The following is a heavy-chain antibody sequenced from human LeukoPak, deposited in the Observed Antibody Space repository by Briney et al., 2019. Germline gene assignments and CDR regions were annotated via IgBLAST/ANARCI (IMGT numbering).Heavy chain of an antibody. V-gene: IGHV3-30*02. CDR2: IRCDGSNK. J-gene: IGHJ4*02. CDR3: AKTTVTKGYFDY. CDR1: GFTFSSYG. D-gene: IGHD4-17*01. Sequence: GGSLRLSCASSGFTFSSYGMHWVRQAPGKGLEWVAFIRCDGSNKYYADSVKGRLPISRDNSKNTLYLQMNSLRAEDTAVYYCAKTTVTKGYFDYWGQGTLVTVSS.